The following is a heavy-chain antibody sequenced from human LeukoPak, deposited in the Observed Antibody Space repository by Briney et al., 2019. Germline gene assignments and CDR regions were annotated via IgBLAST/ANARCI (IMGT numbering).Heavy chain of an antibody. J-gene: IGHJ5*02. V-gene: IGHV1-3*01. D-gene: IGHD3-3*01. Sequence: ASVKVSCKASGYTFTSYAMHWVRQAPGQRPEWMGWINAGNGNTKYLQKFQGRVTFTRDTSASTAYMELRSLRSDDAAGYYCARFGDFWSGYFSEHNWFDPWGQGTLVTVSS. CDR3: ARFGDFWSGYFSEHNWFDP. CDR1: GYTFTSYA. CDR2: INAGNGNT.